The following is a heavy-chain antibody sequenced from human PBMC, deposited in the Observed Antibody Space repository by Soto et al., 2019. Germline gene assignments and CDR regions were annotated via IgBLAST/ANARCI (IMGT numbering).Heavy chain of an antibody. CDR2: ISGSGGST. V-gene: IGHV3-23*01. CDR3: ANSDFYYYDSSGYYYGLFTY. J-gene: IGHJ4*02. Sequence: PGGSLRLSCAASGFTFSSYAMSWVRQAPGKGLEWVSAISGSGGSTYYADSVKGRFTISRDNSKNTLYLQMNSLRAEDTAVYYCANSDFYYYDSSGYYYGLFTYWGQGTLVTVSS. CDR1: GFTFSSYA. D-gene: IGHD3-22*01.